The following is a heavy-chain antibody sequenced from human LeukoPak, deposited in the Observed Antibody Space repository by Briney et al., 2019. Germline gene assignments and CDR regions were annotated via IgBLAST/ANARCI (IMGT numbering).Heavy chain of an antibody. CDR2: IVVGSGNT. J-gene: IGHJ4*02. CDR1: GFTFTSSA. CDR3: AALQYDSSGYLYLDY. D-gene: IGHD3-22*01. Sequence: SVMVSCKASGFTFTSSAMQWVRQARGQRLEWIGWIVVGSGNTNYAQKFQERVTITRDMSTSTAYMELSSLRSEDTAVYYCAALQYDSSGYLYLDYWGQGTLVTVSS. V-gene: IGHV1-58*02.